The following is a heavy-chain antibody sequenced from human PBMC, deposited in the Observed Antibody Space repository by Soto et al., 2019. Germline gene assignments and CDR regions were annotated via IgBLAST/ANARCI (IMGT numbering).Heavy chain of an antibody. CDR2: ISGSGGST. J-gene: IGHJ3*02. V-gene: IGHV3-23*01. D-gene: IGHD4-17*01. Sequence: EVQLLESGGGLVQPGGSLRLSCAASGFTFSSYAMSWVRQAPGKGLGWVSAISGSGGSTYFADSVKGRFTISRDNCKNTLYMQMHSLRAEDTAIYYFAKQKATVTRGDAVDMWGQGKMVTVSS. CDR3: AKQKATVTRGDAVDM. CDR1: GFTFSSYA.